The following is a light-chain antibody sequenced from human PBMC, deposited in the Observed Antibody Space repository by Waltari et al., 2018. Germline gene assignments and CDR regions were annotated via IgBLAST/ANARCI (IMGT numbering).Light chain of an antibody. CDR3: QQYDNLPLT. CDR1: QDISNY. J-gene: IGKJ4*01. CDR2: DAS. V-gene: IGKV1-33*01. Sequence: DIQMTQSPYSLSASVGDRVTITCQASQDISNYLNWYQQKPGKDPKLLIYDASNLETVVPSRFSGSGSGTDFTFTISSLQPEDIATYYCQQYDNLPLTFGGGTKVEIK.